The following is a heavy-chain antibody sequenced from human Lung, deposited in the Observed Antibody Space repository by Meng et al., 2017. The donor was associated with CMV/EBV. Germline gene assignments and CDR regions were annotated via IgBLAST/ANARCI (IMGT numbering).Heavy chain of an antibody. CDR2: IKQDGSEK. J-gene: IGHJ5*02. CDR3: AKGGIVWSGWFDP. D-gene: IGHD3-16*01. V-gene: IGHV3-7*01. CDR1: GFTLSRYW. Sequence: GGSLRLXXVGSGFTLSRYWMNWVRQAPGKGLEWVATIKQDGSEKNYVDSVKGRFTISRDNAKNSLYLQMKSLSAEDTAVYYCAKGGIVWSGWFDPWGQGTQVTVSS.